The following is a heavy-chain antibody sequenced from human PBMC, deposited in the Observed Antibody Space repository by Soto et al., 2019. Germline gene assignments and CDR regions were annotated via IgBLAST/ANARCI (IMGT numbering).Heavy chain of an antibody. Sequence: GESLKISCKGSGYSFTSYWISWVRQMPGKGLEWMGRIDPSDSYTNYSPSFQGHVTISADKSISTAYLQWSSLKASDTAMYYCARTAAAGKYYNGMDVWGQGTTVTV. CDR3: ARTAAAGKYYNGMDV. J-gene: IGHJ6*02. CDR2: IDPSDSYT. V-gene: IGHV5-10-1*01. D-gene: IGHD6-13*01. CDR1: GYSFTSYW.